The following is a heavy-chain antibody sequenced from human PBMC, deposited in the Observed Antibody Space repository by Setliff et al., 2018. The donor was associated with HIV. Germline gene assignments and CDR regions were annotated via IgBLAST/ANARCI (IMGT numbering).Heavy chain of an antibody. CDR2: IYYSGST. CDR1: GGSISSGDYY. V-gene: IGHV4-30-4*08. CDR3: ARAVTMVRGVITYYFDY. Sequence: PSETLSLTCTVSGGSISSGDYYWSWIRQPPGKGLEWIGYIYYSGSTYYNPSLKSRVTISVDTSKNQFSLKLSSVTAADTAVYYCARAVTMVRGVITYYFDYWGQGTLVTVSS. J-gene: IGHJ4*02. D-gene: IGHD3-10*01.